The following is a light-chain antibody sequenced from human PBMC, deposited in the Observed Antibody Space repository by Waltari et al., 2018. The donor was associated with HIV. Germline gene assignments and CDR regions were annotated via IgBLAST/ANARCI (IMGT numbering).Light chain of an antibody. CDR2: DAS. CDR3: QVWDSSSDRV. V-gene: IGLV3-21*04. Sequence: SYVLTQPPSVSVAPGKTARITCGGNNIGSKSVHWYQQKPGQAPVLVIYDASDRPSGIPERFSGSNSGNTATLTISRVEAGDEADYYCQVWDSSSDRVFGGGTKLTVL. CDR1: NIGSKS. J-gene: IGLJ3*02.